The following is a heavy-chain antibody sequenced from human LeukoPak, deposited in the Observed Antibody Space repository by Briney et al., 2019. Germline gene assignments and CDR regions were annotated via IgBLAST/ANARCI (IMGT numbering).Heavy chain of an antibody. Sequence: SKTLSLTCTVSGGSISSYYWSWIRQPPGKGLEWIGYIYYSGSTNYNPSLKSRVTISVDTSKNQFSLKLSSVTAADTAVYYCARRSYHFDYWGQGTLVTVSS. D-gene: IGHD1-26*01. CDR3: ARRSYHFDY. J-gene: IGHJ4*02. CDR1: GGSISSYY. V-gene: IGHV4-59*01. CDR2: IYYSGST.